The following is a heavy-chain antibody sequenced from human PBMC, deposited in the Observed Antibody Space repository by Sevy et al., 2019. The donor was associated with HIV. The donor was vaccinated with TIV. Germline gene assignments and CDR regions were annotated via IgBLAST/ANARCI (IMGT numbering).Heavy chain of an antibody. CDR2: IYYSGST. D-gene: IGHD3-3*01. CDR3: ASPRGAPDCWSGYPQWWFDP. J-gene: IGHJ5*02. Sequence: SETLSLTCTVSGGSISSSSYYWGWIRQPPGKGLEWIGSIYYSGSTYYNPSLKSRVTISVDTSKNQFSLKLSSVTAADTAGYYCASPRGAPDCWSGYPQWWFDPWGQGTLVTVSS. CDR1: GGSISSSSYY. V-gene: IGHV4-39*01.